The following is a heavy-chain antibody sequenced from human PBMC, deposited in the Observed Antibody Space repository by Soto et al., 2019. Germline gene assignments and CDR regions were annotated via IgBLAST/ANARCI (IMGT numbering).Heavy chain of an antibody. CDR1: GYSISTNYY. V-gene: IGHV4-38-2*02. J-gene: IGHJ4*02. Sequence: SETLSLTCTVSGYSISTNYYWGWIRQPPGKGLEWIGSIHHSGSTYYNPSLKSRVTISVDTSKNQFSLKLSSVTAADTAVYYCARTIVGATPNPSPIDYWGQGTLVTVSS. D-gene: IGHD1-26*01. CDR3: ARTIVGATPNPSPIDY. CDR2: IHHSGST.